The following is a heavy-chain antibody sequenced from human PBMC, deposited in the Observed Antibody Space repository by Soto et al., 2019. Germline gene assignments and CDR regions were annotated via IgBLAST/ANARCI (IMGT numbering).Heavy chain of an antibody. V-gene: IGHV4-39*01. Sequence: QLQLQESGPGLVKPSETLSLTCTVSGGSISRSSYYWGWIRQPPGKGLEWIGSIYYSGSTYYNPSLKSRVTISVDTSKNQFALKLSSVTAADTAVYYCARHDYGGFGLWGQGTLVTVSS. J-gene: IGHJ4*02. CDR2: IYYSGST. CDR3: ARHDYGGFGL. CDR1: GGSISRSSYY. D-gene: IGHD4-17*01.